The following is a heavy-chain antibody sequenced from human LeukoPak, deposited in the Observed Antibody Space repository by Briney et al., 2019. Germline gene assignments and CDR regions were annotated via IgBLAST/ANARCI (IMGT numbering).Heavy chain of an antibody. CDR2: IRNKANNYAT. J-gene: IGHJ4*02. CDR1: GFTFSDSA. D-gene: IGHD6-19*01. Sequence: GGSLRLSCAASGFTFSDSAVHWVRQASGKGLEWVGRIRNKANNYATVYTASVKGRLTLSRDDSKNTAYLQMNSLKTEDTAVYYCTSSIYTSGDYWGQGTLVTVSS. CDR3: TSSIYTSGDY. V-gene: IGHV3-73*01.